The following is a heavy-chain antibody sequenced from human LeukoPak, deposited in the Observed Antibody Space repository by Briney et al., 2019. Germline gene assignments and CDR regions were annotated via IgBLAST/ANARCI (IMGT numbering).Heavy chain of an antibody. CDR2: IIPIFGTA. V-gene: IGHV1-69*01. Sequence: ASVKVSRKASGGTFSSYAISWVRQAPGQGLEWMGGIIPIFGTANYAQKFQGRVTITADESTSTAYMELSSLRSEDTAVYYCASYCSSTSCRAEYFQHWGQGTLVTVSS. CDR1: GGTFSSYA. D-gene: IGHD2-2*01. CDR3: ASYCSSTSCRAEYFQH. J-gene: IGHJ1*01.